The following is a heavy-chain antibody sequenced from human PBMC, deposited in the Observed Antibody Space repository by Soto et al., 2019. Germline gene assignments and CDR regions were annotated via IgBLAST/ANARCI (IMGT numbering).Heavy chain of an antibody. CDR2: IYHSGVT. Sequence: SETLSLTCAVSGGSIRSNNWWSWVRQPPGNGLEWIGEIYHSGVTNYNPSLKSRVTILVDKSKNQFSLKLSSLTAADTAVYYCARIRAYHFDYWGQGTLVTVSS. CDR1: GGSIRSNNW. CDR3: ARIRAYHFDY. V-gene: IGHV4-4*02. J-gene: IGHJ4*02. D-gene: IGHD3-16*01.